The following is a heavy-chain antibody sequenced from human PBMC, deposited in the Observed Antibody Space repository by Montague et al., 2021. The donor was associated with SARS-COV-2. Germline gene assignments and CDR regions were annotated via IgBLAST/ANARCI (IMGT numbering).Heavy chain of an antibody. J-gene: IGHJ4*02. D-gene: IGHD3-22*01. CDR2: ISGSGGST. CDR1: GFTFSSYA. V-gene: IGHV3-23*01. CDR3: AKGGERITMIVVVITLADFDY. Sequence: SLRLSCAASGFTFSSYAMSWVRQAPGKGPEWVSAISGSGGSTYYADSVKGRFTISRDNSKNTLYLQMNSLRAEDTAVYYCAKGGERITMIVVVITLADFDYWGQGTLVTVSS.